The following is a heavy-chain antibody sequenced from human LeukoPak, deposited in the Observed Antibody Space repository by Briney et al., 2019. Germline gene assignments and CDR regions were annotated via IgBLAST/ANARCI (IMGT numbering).Heavy chain of an antibody. J-gene: IGHJ6*02. V-gene: IGHV3-74*01. Sequence: GGSLRLSCAASGFIFSSYSMSWVRQAPGKGLVWVSRINSDGSSTSYADSVKGRFTISRDNAKNTLYLQMNSLRAEDTAVYYCARDSEVLRYFDWLPHYYYGMDVWGQGTTVTVSS. D-gene: IGHD3-9*01. CDR1: GFIFSSYS. CDR3: ARDSEVLRYFDWLPHYYYGMDV. CDR2: INSDGSST.